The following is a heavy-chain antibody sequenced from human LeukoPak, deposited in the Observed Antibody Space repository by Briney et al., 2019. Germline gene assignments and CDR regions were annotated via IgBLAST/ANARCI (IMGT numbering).Heavy chain of an antibody. D-gene: IGHD2-15*01. CDR2: ISGSGGST. CDR3: ANLGYCSGGSCYYXYXMDV. V-gene: IGHV3-23*01. Sequence: PGGSLRLSCAASGFTFSSYAMSWVRQAPGKGLEWVSAISGSGGSTYYADSVKGRFTISRDNSKNTLYLQMNSLRAEDTAVYYCANLGYCSGGSCYYXYXMDVWGQGTTVTVSS. J-gene: IGHJ6*02. CDR1: GFTFSSYA.